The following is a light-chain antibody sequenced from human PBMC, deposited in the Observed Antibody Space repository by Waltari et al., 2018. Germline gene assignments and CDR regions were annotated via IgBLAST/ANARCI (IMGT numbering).Light chain of an antibody. CDR2: AAS. CDR3: QQSYSTPLVT. Sequence: DIQMTQSPSSLSASVGDRVTITCRASQSISSYLNWYQQKPGKAPKLLIYAASSLQSGVPSRFSGSGSGTDFTLNISSLQPEDFATYYCQQSYSTPLVTFGPGTKVDIK. V-gene: IGKV1-39*01. J-gene: IGKJ3*01. CDR1: QSISSY.